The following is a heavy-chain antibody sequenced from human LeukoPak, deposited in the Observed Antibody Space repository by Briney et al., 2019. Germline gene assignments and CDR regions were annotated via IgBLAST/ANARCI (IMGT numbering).Heavy chain of an antibody. Sequence: GGSLRLSCAASGFTFSSYSMNWVRQAPGKGLEWVSYISSSSSTIYYADSVKGRFTISRDNAKNSLYLQMNSLRAEDTAVYYCAREDYYYDSSGYGDYWGQGTLDTVSS. J-gene: IGHJ4*02. D-gene: IGHD3-22*01. CDR3: AREDYYYDSSGYGDY. V-gene: IGHV3-48*04. CDR1: GFTFSSYS. CDR2: ISSSSSTI.